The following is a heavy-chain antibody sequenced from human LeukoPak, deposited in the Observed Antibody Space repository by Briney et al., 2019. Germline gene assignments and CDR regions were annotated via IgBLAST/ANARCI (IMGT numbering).Heavy chain of an antibody. CDR2: IYSGGGT. D-gene: IGHD5-12*01. J-gene: IGHJ4*02. CDR1: GFTVSSNY. CDR3: ARGPGYSGYGDY. V-gene: IGHV3-53*01. Sequence: GGSLRLSCAASGFTVSSNYMSSVRQAPRKGLEWVSVIYSGGGTYYADSAKGRFTISRDNSKNTLYLQMNSLRAEDTAVYYCARGPGYSGYGDYWGQGTLVTVSS.